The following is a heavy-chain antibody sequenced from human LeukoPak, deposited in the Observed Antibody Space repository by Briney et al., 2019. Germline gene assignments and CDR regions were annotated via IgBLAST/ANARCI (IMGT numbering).Heavy chain of an antibody. Sequence: SETLSLTCTVSGGSISSYYWSCIRQPAGKGLEWIGRIYTSGSTNYNPSLKSRVTMSVDTSKNQFSLKLSSVTAADTAVYYCARQSGITIFGVVVPFTYWGQGTLVTVSS. CDR1: GGSISSYY. J-gene: IGHJ4*02. CDR2: IYTSGST. V-gene: IGHV4-4*07. CDR3: ARQSGITIFGVVVPFTY. D-gene: IGHD3-3*01.